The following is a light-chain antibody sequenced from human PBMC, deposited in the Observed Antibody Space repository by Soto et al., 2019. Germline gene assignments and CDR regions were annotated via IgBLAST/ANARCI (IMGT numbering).Light chain of an antibody. CDR3: LQGYSPLLT. V-gene: IGKV1-39*01. J-gene: IGKJ4*01. CDR1: QSISKY. Sequence: DIQMTQSPSSLSASVGDRVTLTCRASQSISKYLNWYQLKSGKGPKLLIYGTSTLQSGVPSRFSGSGSGTDFTLTISNLQPEDFAVYYCLQGYSPLLTFGGGTRVEIK. CDR2: GTS.